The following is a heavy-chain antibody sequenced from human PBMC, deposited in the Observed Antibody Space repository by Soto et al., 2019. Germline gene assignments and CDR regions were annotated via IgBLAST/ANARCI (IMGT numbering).Heavy chain of an antibody. V-gene: IGHV3-30*03. CDR2: TSYDGSNK. Sequence: QVQLVESGGGVVQPGTSRRLSCVGSGFTFRSYVIHWVRQAPGKGLEWVALTSYDGSNKDYGDSVKGRFTISRYNSRNTVELQMASLRREDTALYFCARWGTTGGLDVWGQGTLVSVSS. J-gene: IGHJ1*01. CDR1: GFTFRSYV. D-gene: IGHD3-16*01. CDR3: ARWGTTGGLDV.